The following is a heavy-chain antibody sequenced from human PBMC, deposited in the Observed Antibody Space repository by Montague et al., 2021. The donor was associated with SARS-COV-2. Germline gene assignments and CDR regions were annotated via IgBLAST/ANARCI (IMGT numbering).Heavy chain of an antibody. CDR1: GFSFSSYG. Sequence: SLRLSWTASGFSFSSYGMHWVRQAPGKGLEWVAATWYDGSNKYYADSVKGRFTISRDNSKNTLSLQMNSLRAEDTAVYYCAKDHQNYYGSGSYYNYYYNGMDVWGQGTTVTVSS. V-gene: IGHV3-33*06. J-gene: IGHJ6*02. D-gene: IGHD3-10*01. CDR2: TWYDGSNK. CDR3: AKDHQNYYGSGSYYNYYYNGMDV.